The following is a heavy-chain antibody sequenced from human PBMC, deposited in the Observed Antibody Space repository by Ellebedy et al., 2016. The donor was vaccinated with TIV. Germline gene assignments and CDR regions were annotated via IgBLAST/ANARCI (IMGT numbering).Heavy chain of an antibody. CDR1: GFTFSSYA. CDR3: ARGLRMGATVAFDI. V-gene: IGHV3-30*09. CDR2: ISFDGSNN. D-gene: IGHD1-26*01. J-gene: IGHJ3*02. Sequence: GESLKISCAASGFTFSSYAMHWVRHAPGKGLEWVAVISFDGSNNYYADSVKGRFAISRDNSKNTVYQQMSRVRAEDTAVYYCARGLRMGATVAFDIWGQGTMVTVSS.